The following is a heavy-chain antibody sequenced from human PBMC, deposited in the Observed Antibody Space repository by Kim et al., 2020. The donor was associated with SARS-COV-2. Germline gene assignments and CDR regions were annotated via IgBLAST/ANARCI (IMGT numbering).Heavy chain of an antibody. Sequence: SLKSRVTISVDTSKNQFSLKLSAVTAADTAVYYCASDRGFGAPEGSGMDVWGQGTTVTVSS. V-gene: IGHV4-39*07. J-gene: IGHJ6*02. CDR3: ASDRGFGAPEGSGMDV. D-gene: IGHD3-10*01.